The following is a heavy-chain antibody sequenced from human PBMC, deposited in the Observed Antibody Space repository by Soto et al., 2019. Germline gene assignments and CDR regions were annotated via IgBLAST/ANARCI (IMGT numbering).Heavy chain of an antibody. V-gene: IGHV4-39*01. CDR1: GRTFSINADC. Sequence: SETLSLTCTVSGRTFSINADCWYLAWIRQPPGKGLEWIGSIDNGGNTYYNPPLKSRVIISADTSKNQFSLSLNSVTAADTAVYYCVKRSLLVDPTWGQGILVTVSS. D-gene: IGHD2-21*01. CDR3: VKRSLLVDPT. J-gene: IGHJ4*02. CDR2: IDNGGNT.